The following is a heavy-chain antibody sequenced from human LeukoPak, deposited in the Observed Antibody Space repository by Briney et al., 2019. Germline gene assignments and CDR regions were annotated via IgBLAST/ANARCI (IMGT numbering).Heavy chain of an antibody. Sequence: GGSLRLSCAASVFTFSSYAMSWVRQAPGKGLEWVSAISGSGGSTYYADSVKGRFTISRDNSKNTLYLQMNSLRAEDTAVYYCAKASMVRGVGYYYGMDVWGKGTTVTVSS. CDR1: VFTFSSYA. V-gene: IGHV3-23*01. D-gene: IGHD3-10*01. J-gene: IGHJ6*04. CDR3: AKASMVRGVGYYYGMDV. CDR2: ISGSGGST.